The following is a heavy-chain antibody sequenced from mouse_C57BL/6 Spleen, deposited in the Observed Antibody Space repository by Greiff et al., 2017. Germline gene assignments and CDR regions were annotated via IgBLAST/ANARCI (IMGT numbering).Heavy chain of an antibody. CDR1: GYAFSSSW. J-gene: IGHJ2*01. CDR2: IYTGDGDT. V-gene: IGHV1-82*01. CDR3: ARQDSSGYYFDY. Sequence: VQLQQSGPELVKPGASVKISCKASGYAFSSSWMNWVKQRPGKGLEWIGRIYTGDGDTNYNGKVKGKATLTADKSASTAYMQLSSLTSEDSEVYSCARQDSSGYYFDYWGQGTTLTVSS. D-gene: IGHD3-2*02.